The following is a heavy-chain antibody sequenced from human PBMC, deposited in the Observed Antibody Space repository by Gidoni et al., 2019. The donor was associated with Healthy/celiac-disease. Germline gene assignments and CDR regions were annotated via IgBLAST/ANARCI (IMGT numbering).Heavy chain of an antibody. V-gene: IGHV1-69*06. J-gene: IGHJ4*02. CDR1: GGTFSSYA. CDR3: AREPAVAGAQFDY. Sequence: QVQLVQSGAEVRKPGSSVTVSCKASGGTFSSYAISWVRQAPGQGLEWMGGIIPIFGTANDAQKFQGRATITADKSTSTAYMELSSLRSEDTAVYYCAREPAVAGAQFDYWGQGTLVTVSS. D-gene: IGHD6-19*01. CDR2: IIPIFGTA.